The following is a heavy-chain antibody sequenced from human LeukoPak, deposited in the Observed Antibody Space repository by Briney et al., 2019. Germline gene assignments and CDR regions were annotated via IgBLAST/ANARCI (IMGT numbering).Heavy chain of an antibody. D-gene: IGHD5-12*01. Sequence: GASVKVSCKASGYTFTSYYMHWVRQAPGQGLEWMGIINPSGGSTSYAQKFQGRVTMTRDTSTSTVYMELSSLRAEDTVVYYCARDQRSGYDYNPVDYWGQGTLVTVSS. CDR2: INPSGGST. CDR1: GYTFTSYY. J-gene: IGHJ4*02. V-gene: IGHV1-46*01. CDR3: ARDQRSGYDYNPVDY.